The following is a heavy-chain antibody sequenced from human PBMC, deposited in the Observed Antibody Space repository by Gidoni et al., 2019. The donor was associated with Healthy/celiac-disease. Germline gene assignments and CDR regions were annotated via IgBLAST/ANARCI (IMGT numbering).Heavy chain of an antibody. CDR2: ISYDGSNK. Sequence: QVQLVESGGGVVQPGRSLRLSCAASGFTFSSYGMHWVRQAPGKGLEWVAVISYDGSNKYYADSVKGRFTISRDNSKNTLYLQMNSLRAEDTAVYYCAKDWGGVYWGQGTLVTVSS. CDR3: AKDWGGVY. CDR1: GFTFSSYG. V-gene: IGHV3-30*18. J-gene: IGHJ4*02. D-gene: IGHD3-10*01.